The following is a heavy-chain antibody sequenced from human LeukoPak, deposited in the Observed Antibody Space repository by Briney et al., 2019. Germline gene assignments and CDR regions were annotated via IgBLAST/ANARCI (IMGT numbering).Heavy chain of an antibody. CDR1: GFTFSSYS. CDR2: ISGSGGST. CDR3: AKDSSGYYLSTFDY. J-gene: IGHJ4*02. V-gene: IGHV3-23*01. Sequence: GGSLRLSCAASGFTFSSYSMSWVRQAPGKGLEWVSAISGSGGSTYYADSVKGRFTISRDNSKNTLYLQMNSLRAEDTAVYYCAKDSSGYYLSTFDYWGQGTLVTVSS. D-gene: IGHD3-22*01.